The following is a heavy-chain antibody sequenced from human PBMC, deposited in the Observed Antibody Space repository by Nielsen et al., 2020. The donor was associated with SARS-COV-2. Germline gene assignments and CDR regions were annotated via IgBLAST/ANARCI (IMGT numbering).Heavy chain of an antibody. CDR1: GGSFSDYS. D-gene: IGHD3-3*01. CDR3: ARGSDEGLAL. V-gene: IGHV4-59*13. J-gene: IGHJ4*02. Sequence: GSLRLSCAVYGGSFSDYSWTWIRQPPEKGLEWIAYIYDSGNTNYNPSLKSRVTISVDTSRNQFSLKLTSVTAADTAVYYCARGSDEGLALWGQGTLVTVSS. CDR2: IYDSGNT.